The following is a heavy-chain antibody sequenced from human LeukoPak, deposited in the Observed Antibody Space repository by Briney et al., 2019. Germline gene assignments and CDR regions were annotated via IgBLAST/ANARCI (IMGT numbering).Heavy chain of an antibody. CDR1: ARSISISSHY. CDR2: IHYSGST. D-gene: IGHD2-15*01. Sequence: PSESLSLTCTASARSISISSHYWGWIRQPPGKGLEWFGSIHYSGSTYHNPSLETPVTISEDTSTHQFTLKLRSVTAADTAVYYCARQTAATVFYNWFGPWGQGILVTVSS. CDR3: ARQTAATVFYNWFGP. J-gene: IGHJ5*02. V-gene: IGHV4-39*01.